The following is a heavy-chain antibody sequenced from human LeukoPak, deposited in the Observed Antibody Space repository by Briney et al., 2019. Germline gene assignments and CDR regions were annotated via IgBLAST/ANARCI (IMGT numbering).Heavy chain of an antibody. J-gene: IGHJ4*02. D-gene: IGHD2-15*01. CDR1: GYTFTSYG. CDR3: ARGYCSGGSCSWND. Sequence: ASVKVSCKASGYTFTSYGISWVRLAPGQGLEWMGWISAYNGNTNYAQKLQGRVTMTTDTSTSTAYMELRSLRSDDTAVYYCARGYCSGGSCSWNDWGQGTLVTVSS. CDR2: ISAYNGNT. V-gene: IGHV1-18*01.